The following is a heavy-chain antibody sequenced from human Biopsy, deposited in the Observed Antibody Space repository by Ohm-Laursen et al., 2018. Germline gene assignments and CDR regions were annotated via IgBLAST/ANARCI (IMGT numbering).Heavy chain of an antibody. CDR2: IIPKSGDT. CDR1: GFSFTGYY. CDR3: ALQSVAQMKNFDY. Sequence: GASVKVSCKASGFSFTGYYIHWARQAPGQGLEWMGWIIPKSGDTNYAHKFQGNITMTRDTSMSTAYMEMSRLRCDDTAVYYCALQSVAQMKNFDYWGQGTLVTVSP. J-gene: IGHJ4*02. D-gene: IGHD6-19*01. V-gene: IGHV1-2*02.